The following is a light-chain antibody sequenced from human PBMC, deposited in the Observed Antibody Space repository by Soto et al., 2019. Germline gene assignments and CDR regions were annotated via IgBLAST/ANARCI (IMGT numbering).Light chain of an antibody. Sequence: QSVLTQPRSVSGSPGQSVNISCTGTSSDVGGYNYVSWYQQHPGKAPKLMIYDVSKRPSGVPDRFSGSKSGNTASLTISGLQAEDEADYYCCSYAGSYTFVFGGGTKLTVL. J-gene: IGLJ2*01. V-gene: IGLV2-11*01. CDR2: DVS. CDR1: SSDVGGYNY. CDR3: CSYAGSYTFV.